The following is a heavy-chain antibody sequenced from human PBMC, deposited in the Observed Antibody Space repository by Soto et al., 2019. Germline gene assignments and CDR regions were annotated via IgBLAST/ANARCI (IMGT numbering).Heavy chain of an antibody. D-gene: IGHD3-10*01. CDR1: GYTFTSNA. CDR2: ISAYNGNT. J-gene: IGHJ5*01. CDR3: SRDLGSGLVNS. Sequence: QVQLVQSGAEVKKPGASVKVSCKASGYTFTSNAITRVRQAPGQGLEWVGWISAYNGNTNSAQKLQGRVTLTTDGSSCSASTQVCRLCSEDRALCYCSRDLGSGLVNSWALVTRVTVS. V-gene: IGHV1-18*01.